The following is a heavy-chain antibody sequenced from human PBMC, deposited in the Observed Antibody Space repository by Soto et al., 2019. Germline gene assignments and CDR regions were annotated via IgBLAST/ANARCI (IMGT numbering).Heavy chain of an antibody. J-gene: IGHJ5*02. V-gene: IGHV1-2*02. CDR3: AKDLTRQLAXXXDP. CDR1: GFSFTGYY. D-gene: IGHD6-6*01. CDR2: INAHSGGT. Sequence: ASVKVSCKASGFSFTGYYIHWLRQAPGQGLEWMGWINAHSGGTEYAQKFQGRVTLTRDTSIATAYLTLTXXTSDXXXLYXXAKDLTRQLAXXXDPWGQXTXVTVSS.